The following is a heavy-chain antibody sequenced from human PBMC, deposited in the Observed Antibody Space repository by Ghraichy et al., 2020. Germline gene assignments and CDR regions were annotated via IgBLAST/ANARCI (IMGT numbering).Heavy chain of an antibody. CDR3: ARCSSVVAEFPWWFDP. CDR2: IYYSGST. V-gene: IGHV4-59*01. D-gene: IGHD5-12*01. J-gene: IGHJ5*02. CDR1: GGSISSYY. Sequence: SETLSLTCTVSGGSISSYYWSWIRQPPGKGLEWIGYIYYSGSTNYNPSLKSRVTISVDTSKNQFSLKLSSVTAADTAVYYCARCSSVVAEFPWWFDPWGQGTLVTVSS.